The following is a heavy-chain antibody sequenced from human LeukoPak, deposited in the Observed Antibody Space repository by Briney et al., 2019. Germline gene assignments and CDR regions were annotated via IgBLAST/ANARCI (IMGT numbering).Heavy chain of an antibody. D-gene: IGHD4-23*01. V-gene: IGHV3-21*01. CDR3: ARANYGGNSGDFDY. Sequence: GGSLRLSCAASGFTFSSYSRNWVRQAPGKGLDWVSSISSSSSYIYYADSVKGRFTISRDNAKNSLYLKMNSMRAEDTAVYYCARANYGGNSGDFDYWGQGTLVTVSS. J-gene: IGHJ4*02. CDR2: ISSSSSYI. CDR1: GFTFSSYS.